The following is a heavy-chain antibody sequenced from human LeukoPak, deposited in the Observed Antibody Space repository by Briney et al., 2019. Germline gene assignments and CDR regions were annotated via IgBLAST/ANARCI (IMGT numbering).Heavy chain of an antibody. J-gene: IGHJ6*02. V-gene: IGHV4-59*01. Sequence: PSETLSLTCTVSGGSISSYYWSWIRQPPGKGLEWIGYVYYSGRTNYNPSLKSRVTISVDTSKNQFSLKLSSVTATDTAVYYCARTFSESYYYYGMDVWGQGTTVTVSS. CDR3: ARTFSESYYYYGMDV. CDR1: GGSISSYY. CDR2: VYYSGRT. D-gene: IGHD1-26*01.